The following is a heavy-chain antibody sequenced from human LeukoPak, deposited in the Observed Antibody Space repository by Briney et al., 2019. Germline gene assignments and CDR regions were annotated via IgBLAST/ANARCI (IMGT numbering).Heavy chain of an antibody. Sequence: GGSLRLSCAASGFTFTNYVMSWVRQPPGKGLEWVSTITGSGGTTYYADSVKGRFTISRDNPKNTLYLQMNSLRAEDTAVYYCAKDRGWELLMGYFDYWGQGTLVTVSS. CDR2: ITGSGGTT. J-gene: IGHJ4*02. D-gene: IGHD1-26*01. CDR3: AKDRGWELLMGYFDY. CDR1: GFTFTNYV. V-gene: IGHV3-23*01.